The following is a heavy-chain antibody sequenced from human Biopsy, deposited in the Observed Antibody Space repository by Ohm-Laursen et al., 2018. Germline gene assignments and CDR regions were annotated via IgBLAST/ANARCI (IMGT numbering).Heavy chain of an antibody. D-gene: IGHD4-23*01. Sequence: SLRLSCSASGFSFSDYHMRGIRQAPGWGREWVSYISGGGTLYYGDSMKGRVTISRDNAKNSLYLQMHSLRAEDTAVYYCARDTRWSPYSMDVWGQGTTVTVSS. CDR3: ARDTRWSPYSMDV. J-gene: IGHJ6*02. V-gene: IGHV3-11*01. CDR1: GFSFSDYH. CDR2: ISGGGTL.